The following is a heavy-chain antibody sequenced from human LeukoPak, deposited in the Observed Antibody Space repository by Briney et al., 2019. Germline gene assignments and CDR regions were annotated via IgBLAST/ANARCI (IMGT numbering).Heavy chain of an antibody. CDR3: ARSGYSSSWYGGDAFDI. Sequence: SETLSLTCTVSGGSISSGSYYWSWIRQPAGKGLEWIGRIYTSGSTNYNPSLKSRVTISVDTSKNQFSLKLSSVTAADTAVYYCARSGYSSSWYGGDAFDIWGQGTMVTVSS. D-gene: IGHD6-13*01. V-gene: IGHV4-61*02. J-gene: IGHJ3*02. CDR2: IYTSGST. CDR1: GGSISSGSYY.